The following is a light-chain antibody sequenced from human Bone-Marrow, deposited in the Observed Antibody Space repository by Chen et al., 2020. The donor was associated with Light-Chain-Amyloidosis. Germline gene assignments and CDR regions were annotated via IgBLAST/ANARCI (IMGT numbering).Light chain of an antibody. CDR1: QSVSSN. Sequence: EIVMTQSPATLSVSPGERATLSCRASQSVSSNLAWYQQKPGQGPRLLIYGASTRATGIPARFSGSGSGTEFTITISSLQSEDFAVYYCQKYNNWPPLTFGGGTKVEI. V-gene: IGKV3-15*01. J-gene: IGKJ4*01. CDR3: QKYNNWPPLT. CDR2: GAS.